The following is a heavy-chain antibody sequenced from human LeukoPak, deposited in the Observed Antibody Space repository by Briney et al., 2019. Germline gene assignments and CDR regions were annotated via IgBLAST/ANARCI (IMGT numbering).Heavy chain of an antibody. J-gene: IGHJ4*02. CDR2: IYNSGNT. Sequence: SETLSLTCTVSGASIDSYYWSWIRQPPGKGLEWIAYIYNSGNTNYKPSLKSRVTISVDMSKNQFSLKLSSVTAADTAVYYCARAAVSTRSRFDSWGQGTLVTVSS. V-gene: IGHV4-59*01. CDR1: GASIDSYY. CDR3: ARAAVSTRSRFDS. D-gene: IGHD5/OR15-5a*01.